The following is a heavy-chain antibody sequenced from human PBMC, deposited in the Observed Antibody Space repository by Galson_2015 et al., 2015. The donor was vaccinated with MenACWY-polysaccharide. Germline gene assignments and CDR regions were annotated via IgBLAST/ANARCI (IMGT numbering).Heavy chain of an antibody. CDR3: ARDPHCGAGCSIHDAFDV. V-gene: IGHV3-74*01. Sequence: SLRLSCAASGFTFSSYWMHWVRQAPGEGLVWVSRIKTDGSSTSYADSVKGRLTVSRDNAKNTVYLQMNSLRVEDTAVYYCARDPHCGAGCSIHDAFDVWGQGTKVTVST. CDR1: GFTFSSYW. J-gene: IGHJ3*01. CDR2: IKTDGSST. D-gene: IGHD2-21*02.